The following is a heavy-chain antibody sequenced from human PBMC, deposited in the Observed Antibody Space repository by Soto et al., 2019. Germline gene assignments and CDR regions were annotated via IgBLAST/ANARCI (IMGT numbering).Heavy chain of an antibody. D-gene: IGHD5-12*01. J-gene: IGHJ6*02. CDR2: IIPIFGTA. V-gene: IGHV1-69*06. CDR1: GGTFSSYA. CDR3: ARGRWLQSDYYYGMDV. Sequence: SVKVSCKASGGTFSSYAISWVRQAPGQGLEWMGGIIPIFGTANYAQKFQGRVTITADKSTSTAYMELSSLRSEDTAVYYCARGRWLQSDYYYGMDVWGQGTTVTVS.